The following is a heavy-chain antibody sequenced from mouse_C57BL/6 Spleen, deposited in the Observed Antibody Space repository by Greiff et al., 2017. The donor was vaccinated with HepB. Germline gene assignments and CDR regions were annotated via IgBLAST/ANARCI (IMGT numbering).Heavy chain of an antibody. CDR3: ARSHYYGSSHGYFDV. Sequence: EVQLQQSGPELVKPGDSVKISCKASGYSFTGYFMNWVMQSHGKSLEWIGRINPYNGDTFYNQKFKGKATLTVDKSSSTAHMELRSLTSEDSAVYYCARSHYYGSSHGYFDVWGTGTTVTVSS. V-gene: IGHV1-20*01. CDR1: GYSFTGYF. D-gene: IGHD1-1*01. CDR2: INPYNGDT. J-gene: IGHJ1*03.